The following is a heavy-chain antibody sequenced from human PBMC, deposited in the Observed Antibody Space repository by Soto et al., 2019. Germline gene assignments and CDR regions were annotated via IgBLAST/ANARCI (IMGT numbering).Heavy chain of an antibody. CDR1: GFSLNTYGVG. CDR2: IYWDDDK. D-gene: IGHD3-16*01. V-gene: IGHV2-5*02. CDR3: ARALGSWGAYYFDY. J-gene: IGHJ4*02. Sequence: QITLKESGPTLVKPTQTLTLTCTVSGFSLNTYGVGVGWIRQPPGKALEWLALIYWDDDKRYSPSLKSRLTITKDTSKSQVALTMTNMDPVDTVTYYCARALGSWGAYYFDYWGQGTLVTVSS.